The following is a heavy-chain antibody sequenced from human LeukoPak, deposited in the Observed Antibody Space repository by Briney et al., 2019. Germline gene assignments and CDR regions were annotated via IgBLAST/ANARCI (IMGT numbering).Heavy chain of an antibody. CDR2: IYYRGST. Sequence: SETLSLTCTVSGGSISSGGYYWTWIRQHPGKGLEWIGYIYYRGSTYYNPSLKSRVTRSVDTSKNQFSLKLSFVTAADTALYYCAREVIDPDGGGFYFYYMDVWDKGTTVTVSS. D-gene: IGHD3-16*01. J-gene: IGHJ6*03. V-gene: IGHV4-31*03. CDR3: AREVIDPDGGGFYFYYMDV. CDR1: GGSISSGGYY.